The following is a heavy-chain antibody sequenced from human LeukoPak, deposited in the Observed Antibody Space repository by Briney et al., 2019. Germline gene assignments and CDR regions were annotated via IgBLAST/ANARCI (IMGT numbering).Heavy chain of an antibody. J-gene: IGHJ4*02. CDR1: GFTFSSYG. Sequence: PGGSLRLSCAASGFTFSSYGMHWVRQAPGKGLEWVAFIRYDGSNKYYADSVKGRFTISRDNSKNTLYLQMNSLRAEDTAVYYCAKVGYCSGGSCYPHYWGQGTLVTVSS. CDR2: IRYDGSNK. V-gene: IGHV3-30*02. D-gene: IGHD2-15*01. CDR3: AKVGYCSGGSCYPHY.